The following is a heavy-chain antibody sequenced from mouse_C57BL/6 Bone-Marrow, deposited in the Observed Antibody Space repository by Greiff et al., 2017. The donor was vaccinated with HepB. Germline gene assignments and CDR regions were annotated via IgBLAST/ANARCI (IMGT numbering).Heavy chain of an antibody. J-gene: IGHJ3*01. CDR1: GYTFTDYE. V-gene: IGHV1-15*01. D-gene: IGHD4-1*01. Sequence: VQLQQSGAELVRPGASVTLSCKASGYTFTDYEMHWVKQTPVHGLEWIGAIDPETGGTAYNQKFKGKAILTADKSSSTAYMELRSLTSEDSAVYYCTRRGTGGFAYWGQGTLVTVSA. CDR3: TRRGTGGFAY. CDR2: IDPETGGT.